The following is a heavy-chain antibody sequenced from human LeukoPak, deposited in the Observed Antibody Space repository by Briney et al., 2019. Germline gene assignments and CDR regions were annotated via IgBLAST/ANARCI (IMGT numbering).Heavy chain of an antibody. CDR1: GYTFTGYY. J-gene: IGHJ4*02. D-gene: IGHD1-26*01. V-gene: IGHV1-2*02. CDR2: INPNSGGT. CDR3: ARGGDSGSYYYFDY. Sequence: ASVEVSCKASGYTFTGYYMHWVRQAPGQGLECMGWINPNSGGTNYAQKFQGRVTMTRDTSISTAYMELSRLRSDDTAVYYCARGGDSGSYYYFDYWGQGTLVTVSS.